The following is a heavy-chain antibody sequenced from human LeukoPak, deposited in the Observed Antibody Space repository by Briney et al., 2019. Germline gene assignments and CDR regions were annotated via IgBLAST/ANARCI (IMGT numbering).Heavy chain of an antibody. D-gene: IGHD3-22*01. CDR3: ARHLDSVPNLKVVALINWFDP. CDR1: GGSISSSSYY. J-gene: IGHJ5*02. CDR2: IYYSGST. V-gene: IGHV4-39*01. Sequence: KTSETLSLTCTVSGGSISSSSYYWGWIRQPPGKGLEWIGSIYYSGSTYYNPSLKSRVTISVDTSKNQFSLKLSSVTAADTAVYYCARHLDSVPNLKVVALINWFDPWGQGTLVTVSS.